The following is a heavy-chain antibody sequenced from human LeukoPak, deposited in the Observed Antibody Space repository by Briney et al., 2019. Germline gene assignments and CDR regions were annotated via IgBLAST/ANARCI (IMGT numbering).Heavy chain of an antibody. CDR2: INPNSGGT. J-gene: IGHJ6*03. CDR3: AKDRATRVGVTTDDYYYYYMDI. D-gene: IGHD1-26*01. Sequence: ASVKVSCKASGYTFTGYYIHWVRQAPGQGLEWMGWINPNSGGTNYAQKFQGWVTMTRDMSISTAYMELSRLRSEDTAVYYCAKDRATRVGVTTDDYYYYYMDIWGEGTTVTVSS. CDR1: GYTFTGYY. V-gene: IGHV1-2*04.